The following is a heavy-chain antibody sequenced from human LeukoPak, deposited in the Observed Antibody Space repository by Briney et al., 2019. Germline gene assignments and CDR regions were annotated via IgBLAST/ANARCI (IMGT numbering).Heavy chain of an antibody. J-gene: IGHJ6*02. CDR3: ARAPIPGRIAAAGNPFYGMDV. CDR2: ISSSSSYI. D-gene: IGHD6-13*01. V-gene: IGHV3-21*01. CDR1: GFTVSSNY. Sequence: GGSLRLSCAASGFTVSSNYMNWVRQAPGKGLEWVSSISSSSSYIYYADSVKGRFTISRDNAKNSLYLQMNSLRAEDTAVYYCARAPIPGRIAAAGNPFYGMDVWGQGTTVTVSS.